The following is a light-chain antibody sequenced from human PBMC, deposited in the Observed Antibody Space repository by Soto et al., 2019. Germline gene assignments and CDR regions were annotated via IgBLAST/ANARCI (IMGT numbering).Light chain of an antibody. V-gene: IGKV1-39*01. Sequence: DIPMTQSPSSLSASVGDRVTITCRASQTIINYLNWYQQKPGKAPNLLIYTSSNLQSGVPSRFSGSGSGTDFTLTICSLQPEDFATYYCQQSYSSPVSFGGGTKVEIK. CDR2: TSS. CDR1: QTIINY. CDR3: QQSYSSPVS. J-gene: IGKJ4*01.